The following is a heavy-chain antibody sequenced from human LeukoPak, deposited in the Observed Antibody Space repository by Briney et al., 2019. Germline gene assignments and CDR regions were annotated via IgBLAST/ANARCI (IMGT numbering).Heavy chain of an antibody. J-gene: IGHJ4*02. CDR3: GRSKGSGNYFDS. CDR2: ISYTGST. Sequence: PSETLSLTCTVSGGSISSSSYYWSWIRQPPGKGLEWIGYISYTGSTNYNPSLKSRVTLSIDTSKSQFSLNLNSVTAADTATYYCGRSKGSGNYFDSWGQGTLDTVSS. D-gene: IGHD3-10*01. V-gene: IGHV4-61*01. CDR1: GGSISSSSYY.